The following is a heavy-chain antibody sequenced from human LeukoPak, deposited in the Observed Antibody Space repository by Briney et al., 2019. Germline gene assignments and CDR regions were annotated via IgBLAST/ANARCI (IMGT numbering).Heavy chain of an antibody. D-gene: IGHD3-10*01. J-gene: IGHJ4*02. CDR2: IKQDGSEK. V-gene: IGHV3-7*01. CDR3: ARRSGITMVRGVIDY. Sequence: GGSLRLSRAASGFTFSSYWMSWVRQAPGKGLEWVADIKQDGSEKYYVDSVKGRFTISRDNAKNSLYLQMNSLRAEDTAVYYCARRSGITMVRGVIDYWAREPWSPSPQ. CDR1: GFTFSSYW.